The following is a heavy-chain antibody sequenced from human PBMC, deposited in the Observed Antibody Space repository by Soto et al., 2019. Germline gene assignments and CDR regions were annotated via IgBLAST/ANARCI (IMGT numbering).Heavy chain of an antibody. Sequence: GGSLRLSCAASGFTVSSKYMTWVRQAPGKGLEWVSLIQSGGTTYYADSVKGRFTISRDTSENTLHLQMDSLRVEDTAVYYCARDVGFGVVITYDYWGQGTLVTVSS. CDR1: GFTVSSKY. D-gene: IGHD3-3*01. CDR3: ARDVGFGVVITYDY. CDR2: IQSGGTT. J-gene: IGHJ4*02. V-gene: IGHV3-66*01.